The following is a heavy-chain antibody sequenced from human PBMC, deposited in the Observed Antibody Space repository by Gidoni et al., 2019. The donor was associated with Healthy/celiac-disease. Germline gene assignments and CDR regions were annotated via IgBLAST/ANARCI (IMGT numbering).Heavy chain of an antibody. V-gene: IGHV3-33*01. J-gene: IGHJ4*02. CDR2: IWYDGSNK. D-gene: IGHD6-19*01. Sequence: QVQLVESGGGVVQPGRSLRLSCAASGFTFSSYGMHWVRQAPGKGLEGGAVIWYDGSNKYYADSVKGRFTISRDNSKNTLYLQMNSLRAEDTAVYYCARDEAGYSSGWYYFDYWGQGTLVTVSS. CDR1: GFTFSSYG. CDR3: ARDEAGYSSGWYYFDY.